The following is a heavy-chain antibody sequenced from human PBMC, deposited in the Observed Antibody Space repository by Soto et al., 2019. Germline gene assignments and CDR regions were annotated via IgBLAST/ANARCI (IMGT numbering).Heavy chain of an antibody. D-gene: IGHD3-10*01. Sequence: QVQLVQSGAEVKKPGASVKVSCKVSGYTLTELSMHWVRQAPGKGLEWMGGFDPEDGETIYAQKFQGRVTMTEDTXXDTAYMELSSLRSEDTAVYYCATDPLWFGESTEDYWGQGTLVTVSS. J-gene: IGHJ4*02. V-gene: IGHV1-24*01. CDR2: FDPEDGET. CDR3: ATDPLWFGESTEDY. CDR1: GYTLTELS.